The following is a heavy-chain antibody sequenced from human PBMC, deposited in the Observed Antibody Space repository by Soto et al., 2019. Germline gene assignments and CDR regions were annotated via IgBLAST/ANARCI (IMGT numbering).Heavy chain of an antibody. CDR1: GFPFSDYY. V-gene: IGHV3-11*05. Sequence: QVQLVESGGDLVKPGGSLRLSCAASGFPFSDYYMSWIRQAPGKGLEWVSSISSSSSDTNYAQSVQGRFTISRDNSKHSLHLQINILTSEYTAVYYFALRPPPAYYTYWRHRTLVTVS. CDR3: ALRPPPAYYTY. D-gene: IGHD3-10*01. J-gene: IGHJ4*01. CDR2: ISSSSSDT.